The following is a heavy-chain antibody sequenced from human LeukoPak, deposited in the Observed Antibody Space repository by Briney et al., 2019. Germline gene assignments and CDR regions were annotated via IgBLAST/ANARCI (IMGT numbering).Heavy chain of an antibody. V-gene: IGHV1-2*02. CDR3: ARDFLVRGTSRYYFDY. J-gene: IGHJ4*02. CDR2: ISPNSGGT. CDR1: GYTFTGYY. Sequence: ASVKVSCKASGYTFTGYYMHWVRQAPGQGLEWMGWISPNSGGTNYAQKFQGRVTMTRDTSISTAYMELSRLRSDDTAVYYCARDFLVRGTSRYYFDYWGQGTLVTVSS. D-gene: IGHD3-10*01.